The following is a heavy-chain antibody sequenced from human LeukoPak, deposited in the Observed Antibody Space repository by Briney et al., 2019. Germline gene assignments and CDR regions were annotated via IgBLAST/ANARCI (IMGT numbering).Heavy chain of an antibody. Sequence: SETLSLTCAVYGGSLSGYYWSWIRQPPGKGLEWIGEINHSGSTDYNPSLKSRVTISVDTSKNQFSLKLSSVTAADTAVYYCARGKTYYYDSSGRNWFDPWGQGTLVTVSS. CDR2: INHSGST. J-gene: IGHJ5*02. D-gene: IGHD3-22*01. CDR1: GGSLSGYY. V-gene: IGHV4-34*01. CDR3: ARGKTYYYDSSGRNWFDP.